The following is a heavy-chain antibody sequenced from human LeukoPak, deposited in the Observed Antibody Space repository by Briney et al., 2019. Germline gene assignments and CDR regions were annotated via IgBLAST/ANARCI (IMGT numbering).Heavy chain of an antibody. CDR3: ARHRDY. CDR1: GGSLGSTNYY. Sequence: SETLSLTCTVSGGSLGSTNYYWGWIRQPPGKGLEWIGSIYYSGSTYYNSSLKSRVTISVDTSKNQFSLKVSSVTAAATAVYYCARHRDYWGQGTLVTVAS. CDR2: IYYSGST. V-gene: IGHV4-39*01. J-gene: IGHJ4*02.